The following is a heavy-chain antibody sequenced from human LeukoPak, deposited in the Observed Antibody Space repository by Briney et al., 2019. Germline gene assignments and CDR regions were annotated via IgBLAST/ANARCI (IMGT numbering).Heavy chain of an antibody. CDR2: IHTSGST. J-gene: IGHJ4*02. D-gene: IGHD3-22*01. V-gene: IGHV4-4*07. CDR3: ARGGYYYDSSGYYSFDY. CDR1: GVSISSYY. Sequence: PSETLSLTCTVSGVSISSYYWSWIRQPAGKGLEWIGRIHTSGSTNYNPALKSRVTMSEDTSRNQFSLKLSSVTAADTAVYYCARGGYYYDSSGYYSFDYWGQGTLVTASS.